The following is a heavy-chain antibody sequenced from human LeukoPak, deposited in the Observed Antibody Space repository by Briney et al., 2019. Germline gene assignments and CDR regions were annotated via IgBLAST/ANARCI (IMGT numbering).Heavy chain of an antibody. V-gene: IGHV4-34*01. CDR1: GGSFSGYY. CDR2: INHSGST. CDR3: ARNPAYSSGWGDFDY. J-gene: IGHJ4*02. Sequence: PSETLSLTCAVYGGSFSGYYWSWIRQPPGKGLEWIGEINHSGSTNYNPSLKSRVTISVDTSKNQFSLKLSSVTAADTAAYYCARNPAYSSGWGDFDYWGQGTLVTVSS. D-gene: IGHD6-19*01.